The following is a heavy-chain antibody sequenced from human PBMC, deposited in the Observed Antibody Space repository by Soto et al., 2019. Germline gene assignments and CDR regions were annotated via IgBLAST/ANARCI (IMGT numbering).Heavy chain of an antibody. CDR1: GFTFSYYA. Sequence: EVQLLESGGGLVHPGGSLRLSCAASGFTFSYYAMGWVRQAPGKGLEWVSVISDSGGTTYYTDSVKGRFTISRDNSKNTLYLQMISLRAEDTAIYYCAKDATRSDGWYYFDYRAQGTLVTVSS. J-gene: IGHJ4*02. CDR2: ISDSGGTT. CDR3: AKDATRSDGWYYFDY. V-gene: IGHV3-23*01. D-gene: IGHD6-19*01.